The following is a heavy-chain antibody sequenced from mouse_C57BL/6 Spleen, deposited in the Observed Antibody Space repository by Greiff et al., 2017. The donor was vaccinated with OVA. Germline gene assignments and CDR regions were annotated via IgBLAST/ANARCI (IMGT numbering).Heavy chain of an antibody. J-gene: IGHJ1*03. V-gene: IGHV5-16*01. CDR3: AREYCGSSYWRFDV. CDR1: GFTFSDYY. Sequence: EVQLVESEGGLVQPGSSMKLSCTASGFTFSDYYMAWVRQDPEKGLEWVANINYDGSSTYYLESLKSRFIISRDNAKNILYLQMSSLKSEDTATYYCAREYCGSSYWRFDVWGTGTTGTVSS. CDR2: INYDGSST. D-gene: IGHD1-1*01.